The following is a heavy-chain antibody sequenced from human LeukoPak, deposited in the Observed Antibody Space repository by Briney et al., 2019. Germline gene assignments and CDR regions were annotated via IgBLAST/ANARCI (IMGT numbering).Heavy chain of an antibody. CDR2: ISSSSSYI. CDR1: GFTFSSYS. J-gene: IGHJ3*02. CDR3: ARCASIVVVPAATEDAFDI. Sequence: GGSLRLSCAASGFTFSSYSMNWVRQAPGKGLEWVSSISSSSSYIYYADSVKGRFTISRDNAKNSLYLQMNSLRAEDTAVYYCARCASIVVVPAATEDAFDIWGQGTMVTVSS. V-gene: IGHV3-21*01. D-gene: IGHD2-2*01.